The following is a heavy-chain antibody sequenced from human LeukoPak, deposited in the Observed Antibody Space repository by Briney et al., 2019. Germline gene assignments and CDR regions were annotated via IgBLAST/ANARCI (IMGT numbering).Heavy chain of an antibody. D-gene: IGHD3-22*01. CDR3: ARGDSSGYYWGYFDY. V-gene: IGHV3-48*01. CDR2: ISSSSSTI. Sequence: GGSLRLSCAASGFTFSNYWMSWVRQAPGKGLEWVSYISSSSSTIYYADSVKGRFTISRDNAKNSLYLQMNSLRAEDTAVYYCARGDSSGYYWGYFDYWGQGTLVTVSS. CDR1: GFTFSNYW. J-gene: IGHJ4*02.